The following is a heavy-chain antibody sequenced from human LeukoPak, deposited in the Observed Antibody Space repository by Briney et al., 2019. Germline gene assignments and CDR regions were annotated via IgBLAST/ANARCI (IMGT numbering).Heavy chain of an antibody. V-gene: IGHV3-66*01. D-gene: IGHD5-12*01. J-gene: IGHJ5*01. Sequence: TGGSLRLSCAASGFTISSYHMSWVRQAPGKGLEWVSIIYSGDSTYYTESVKGRFTSSRDNSKNTLYLQMNSWRAEDTAVYYCARDPVGGGCDIDSWGEGTLVTVSS. CDR1: GFTISSYH. CDR2: IYSGDST. CDR3: ARDPVGGGCDIDS.